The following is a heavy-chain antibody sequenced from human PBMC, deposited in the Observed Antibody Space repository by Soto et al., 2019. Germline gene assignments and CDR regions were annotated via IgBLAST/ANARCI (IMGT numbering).Heavy chain of an antibody. CDR1: GGSFSGYY. CDR3: AKGRRYYYDSSGYYFDY. D-gene: IGHD3-22*01. V-gene: IGHV4-34*01. J-gene: IGHJ4*02. CDR2: INHSGST. Sequence: SETLSLTCAVYGGSFSGYYLSWIRQPPGKGLEWIGEINHSGSTNYNPSLKSRVTISVDTSKNQFSLKLSSVTAADTAVYYCAKGRRYYYDSSGYYFDYWGQGTLVTVSS.